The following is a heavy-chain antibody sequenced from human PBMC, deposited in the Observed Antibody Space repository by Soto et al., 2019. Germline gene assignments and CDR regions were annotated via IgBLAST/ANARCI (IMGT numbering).Heavy chain of an antibody. CDR3: ARWISGGYSDLFDP. CDR2: INVDNGET. Sequence: QVQLVQSGAEVKKPGASVKVSCKASGYNFMRYGFTWVRQAPGQGLEWMGWINVDNGETKYPQKIQGRVTMTTDTCTSTVYMELRSLTSDDTAVYYCARWISGGYSDLFDPWGHGTLVTVAS. CDR1: GYNFMRYG. J-gene: IGHJ5*02. V-gene: IGHV1-18*04. D-gene: IGHD1-26*01.